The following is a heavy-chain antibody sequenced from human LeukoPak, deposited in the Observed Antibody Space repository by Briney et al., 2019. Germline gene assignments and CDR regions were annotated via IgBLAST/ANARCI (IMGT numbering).Heavy chain of an antibody. CDR1: GFSFSDYG. CDR3: AKDPFRSGHLRYFDN. J-gene: IGHJ4*02. CDR2: ISLDGSLI. D-gene: IGHD3-3*01. Sequence: PGGSLRLSCAVSGFSFSDYGMHWVRQAPGKGLEWVAVISLDGSLIYYIDSVKGRFTISRDSSKKTLYLQMNSLRVEDTAVYYCAKDPFRSGHLRYFDNWGQGTLVTVSS. V-gene: IGHV3-30*18.